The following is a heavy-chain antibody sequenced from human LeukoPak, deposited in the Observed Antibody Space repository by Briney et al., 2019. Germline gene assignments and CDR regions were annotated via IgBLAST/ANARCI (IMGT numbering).Heavy chain of an antibody. CDR1: GFTFSNYA. J-gene: IGHJ4*02. CDR2: IRFDGSNQ. Sequence: GGSLRLSCAASGFTFSNYAMHWVRQAPGKGLEWASFIRFDGSNQYYADSVKGRFTISRDNSKNTLYLQMNSLRGEDTAAYYCAKGVSLYFDRWGQGTLVTVSS. V-gene: IGHV3-30*02. CDR3: AKGVSLYFDR. D-gene: IGHD3-10*01.